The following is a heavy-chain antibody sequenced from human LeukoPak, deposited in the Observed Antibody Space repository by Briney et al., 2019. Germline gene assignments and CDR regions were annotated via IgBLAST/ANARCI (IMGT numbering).Heavy chain of an antibody. CDR1: GFTFSDYY. CDR2: ISSSSSYT. CDR3: ARESGAVVPAAMHYYYGMDV. J-gene: IGHJ6*04. Sequence: PGGSLRLSCAASGFTFSDYYMSWIRQAPGKGLEWVSYISSSSSYTNYADSVKRRFTISRDNAKNSLSLQRNSLRAEDTAVYYCARESGAVVPAAMHYYYGMDVWGKGTTVTVSS. V-gene: IGHV3-11*06. D-gene: IGHD2-2*01.